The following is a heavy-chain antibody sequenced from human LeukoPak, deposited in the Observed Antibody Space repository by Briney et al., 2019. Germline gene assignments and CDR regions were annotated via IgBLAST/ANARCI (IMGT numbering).Heavy chain of an antibody. Sequence: SETLSLTCTVSGGSVSSTSYYWGWIRQPPGKGLEWIGNVYYSGSTYYNPSLESRVTMSVDTSKNQFSLKMSSATVADMAVYYCARLSKGRYFDYIFDYWGQGSLVSVSS. CDR1: GGSVSSTSYY. J-gene: IGHJ4*02. CDR2: VYYSGST. D-gene: IGHD3-9*01. V-gene: IGHV4-39*01. CDR3: ARLSKGRYFDYIFDY.